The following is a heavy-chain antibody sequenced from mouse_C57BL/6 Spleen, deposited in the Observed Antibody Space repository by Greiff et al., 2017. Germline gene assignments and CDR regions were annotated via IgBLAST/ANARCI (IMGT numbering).Heavy chain of an antibody. CDR1: GYAFSSSW. D-gene: IGHD2-2*01. CDR3: AREGIYYGYAPFAY. Sequence: QVQLQQSGPELVKPGASVKISCKASGYAFSSSWMNWVKQRPGKGLEWIGRIYPGDGDTNYNGKFKGKATLTADKSSSTAYMQLSSLTSEDSAVYFCAREGIYYGYAPFAYWGQGTLVTVSA. J-gene: IGHJ3*01. V-gene: IGHV1-82*01. CDR2: IYPGDGDT.